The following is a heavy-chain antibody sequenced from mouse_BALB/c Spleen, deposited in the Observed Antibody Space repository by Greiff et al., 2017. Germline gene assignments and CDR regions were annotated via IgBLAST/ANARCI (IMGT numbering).Heavy chain of an antibody. CDR2: ISDGGSYT. Sequence: EVQGVESGGGLVKPGGSLKLSCAASGFTFSDYYMYWVRQTPEKRLEWVATISDGGSYTYYPDSVKGRFTISRDNAKNNLYLQMSSLRSEDTAMYYCARRGDYGNLFDYWGQGTTLTVSS. V-gene: IGHV5-4*02. D-gene: IGHD2-1*01. CDR3: ARRGDYGNLFDY. J-gene: IGHJ2*01. CDR1: GFTFSDYY.